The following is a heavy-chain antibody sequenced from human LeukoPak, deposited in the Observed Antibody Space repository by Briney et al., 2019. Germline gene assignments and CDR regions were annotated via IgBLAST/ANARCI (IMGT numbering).Heavy chain of an antibody. CDR3: ARGHYDVLTGFHY. CDR1: GFTFSSYA. V-gene: IGHV3-23*01. CDR2: ISGSGGST. Sequence: PGGSLRLSCAASGFTFSSYAMSWVRQAPGMGLEWVSAISGSGGSTCYADSVKGRFTVSRDNSKNTLYLQMNSLRAEDTAVYYCARGHYDVLTGFHYWGQGTLVTVSS. D-gene: IGHD3-9*01. J-gene: IGHJ4*02.